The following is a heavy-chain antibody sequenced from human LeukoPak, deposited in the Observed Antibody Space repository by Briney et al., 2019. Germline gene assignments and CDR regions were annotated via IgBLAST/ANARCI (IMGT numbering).Heavy chain of an antibody. CDR3: AREFRSGIAAAGSYYFDY. V-gene: IGHV1-2*02. CDR1: GYTFTGYY. CDR2: INPNSGGT. J-gene: IGHJ4*02. D-gene: IGHD6-13*01. Sequence: GASVKVSCKASGYTFTGYYMHWVRQAPGQGLEWMGWINPNSGGTNYAQKFQGRVTMTRDTSISTAYMELSRLRPDDTAVYYCAREFRSGIAAAGSYYFDYWGQGTLVTVSS.